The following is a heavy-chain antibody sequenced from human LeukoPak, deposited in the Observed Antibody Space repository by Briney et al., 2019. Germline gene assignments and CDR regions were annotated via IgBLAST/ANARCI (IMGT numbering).Heavy chain of an antibody. V-gene: IGHV3-48*04. Sequence: GGSLRLSCAASGFTFSSYSMNWVRQAPGKGLEWVSYISSCSSTIYYADSVKGRFTISRDNAKNSLYLQMNSLRAEDTAVYYCARDLRPYSIAAAGKDYWGQGTLVTVSS. CDR3: ARDLRPYSIAAAGKDY. J-gene: IGHJ4*02. CDR1: GFTFSSYS. CDR2: ISSCSSTI. D-gene: IGHD6-13*01.